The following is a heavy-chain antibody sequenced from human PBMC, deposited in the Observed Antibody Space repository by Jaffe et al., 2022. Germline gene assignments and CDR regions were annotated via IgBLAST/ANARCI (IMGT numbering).Heavy chain of an antibody. V-gene: IGHV3-30*02. CDR1: GFTFSSYG. D-gene: IGHD6-13*01. CDR2: IRYDGRNK. CDR3: AHQDSSKWDYYFDY. J-gene: IGHJ4*02. Sequence: QVQLVESGGGVVQPGGSLRLSCAASGFTFSSYGMHWVRQAPGKGLEWVAFIRYDGRNKYYADSVKGRFTISRDNSKNTLYLQMNSLRAEDTAVYYCAHQDSSKWDYYFDYWGQGTLVTVSS.